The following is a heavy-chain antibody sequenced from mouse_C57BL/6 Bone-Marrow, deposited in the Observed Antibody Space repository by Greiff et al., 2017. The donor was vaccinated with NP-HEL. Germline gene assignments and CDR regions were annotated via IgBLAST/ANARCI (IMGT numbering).Heavy chain of an antibody. Sequence: QVQLQQSGAELVRPGASVTLSCKASGYTFTDYEMHWVKQTPVHGLEWIGAIDPETGGTAYNQKFKGKAILTADKSSSTAYMELRSLTSEDSAVYYCTRKGWLLDFDYWGQGTTLTVSS. CDR1: GYTFTDYE. CDR3: TRKGWLLDFDY. V-gene: IGHV1-15*01. D-gene: IGHD2-3*01. J-gene: IGHJ2*01. CDR2: IDPETGGT.